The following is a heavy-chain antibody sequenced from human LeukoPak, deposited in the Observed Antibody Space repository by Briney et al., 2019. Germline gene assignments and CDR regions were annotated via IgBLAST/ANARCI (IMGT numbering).Heavy chain of an antibody. CDR1: GLTFSSSW. Sequence: GGSLRLSCSASGLTFSSSWMNWVRQAPGKGLEWVANINQDGSKQNYVDSVKGRFTVSSDNAQNPLYLQMHSLRAEDTAVYYCARDPDILLGVNFDYWGQGALVIVSS. CDR3: ARDPDILLGVNFDY. V-gene: IGHV3-7*01. CDR2: INQDGSKQ. D-gene: IGHD2-21*01. J-gene: IGHJ4*02.